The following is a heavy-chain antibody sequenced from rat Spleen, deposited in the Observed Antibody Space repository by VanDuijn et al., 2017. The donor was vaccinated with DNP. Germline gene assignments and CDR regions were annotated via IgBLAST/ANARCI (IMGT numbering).Heavy chain of an antibody. CDR1: GFTFSNYY. J-gene: IGHJ2*01. V-gene: IGHV5-25*01. CDR2: ISHSYGTT. Sequence: EVQLVESGGGLVQPGRSLNLSCTASGFTFSNYYMAWVRQAPKKGLEWVAIISHSYGTTYYPDSVKGRFTISRDNAKSSLYLQMDSLGSEDSATYYCARRGRFDYWGQGVMVTVSS. CDR3: ARRGRFDY.